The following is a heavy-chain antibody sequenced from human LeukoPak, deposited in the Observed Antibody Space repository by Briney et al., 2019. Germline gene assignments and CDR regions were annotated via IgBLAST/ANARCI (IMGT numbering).Heavy chain of an antibody. D-gene: IGHD6-25*01. CDR1: GFTFNTYW. CDR2: IKQDGGEG. J-gene: IGHJ4*02. Sequence: GGSLRLSCAASGFTFNTYWMGWVRQAPGKGLEWVATIKQDGGEGYYVDSVKGRFTISRDNAKNSLFLQMNSLRAEDTAVYYCARVSRSAANYWGQGTLVTVSS. V-gene: IGHV3-7*05. CDR3: ARVSRSAANY.